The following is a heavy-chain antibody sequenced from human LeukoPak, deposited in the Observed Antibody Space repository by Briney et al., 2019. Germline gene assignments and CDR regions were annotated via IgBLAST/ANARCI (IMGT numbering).Heavy chain of an antibody. J-gene: IGHJ4*02. CDR3: ARDDSSGPQVY. D-gene: IGHD3-22*01. V-gene: IGHV1-46*01. Sequence: ASVKASCKASGYTFTSYYMRWVRRAPGQGLEWMGIINPSGGRTSYAQKSQGRVTMTSDTSTSTVYLELSSLISEDTAVYYCARDDSSGPQVYWGQGTLVSVSS. CDR1: GYTFTSYY. CDR2: INPSGGRT.